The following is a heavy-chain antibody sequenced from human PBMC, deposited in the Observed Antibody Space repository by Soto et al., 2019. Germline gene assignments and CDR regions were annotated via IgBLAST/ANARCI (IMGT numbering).Heavy chain of an antibody. J-gene: IGHJ4*02. V-gene: IGHV1-69*13. D-gene: IGHD3-22*01. CDR2: IIPIFGTA. CDR1: GGTFSSYA. Sequence: GASVKVSCKASGGTFSSYAISWLRQAAGQGLEWMGGIIPIFGTANYAQKFQGRVTITADESTSTAYMELSSLRSEDTAVYYCASGSQLNSSGYYFDYWGQGTLVTVSS. CDR3: ASGSQLNSSGYYFDY.